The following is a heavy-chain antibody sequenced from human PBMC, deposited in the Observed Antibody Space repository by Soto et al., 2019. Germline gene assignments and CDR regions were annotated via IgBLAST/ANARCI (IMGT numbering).Heavy chain of an antibody. Sequence: PGGSLRLSCAVSGFIVSDYYMDWVRQAPGKGLEWVARIRKKARGSTTEYAASVRGRFTISRDDSKNSLYLQMSSLKTEDTALYYCVRGYNGFDSWGQGTLVTVSS. CDR3: VRGYNGFDS. J-gene: IGHJ5*01. CDR1: GFIVSDYY. V-gene: IGHV3-72*01. CDR2: IRKKARGSTT.